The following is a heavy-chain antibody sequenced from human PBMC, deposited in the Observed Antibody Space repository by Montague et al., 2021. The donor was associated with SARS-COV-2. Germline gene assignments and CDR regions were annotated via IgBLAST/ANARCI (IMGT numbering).Heavy chain of an antibody. J-gene: IGHJ4*02. CDR2: INHNGNT. V-gene: IGHV4-34*01. Sequence: SETLSLTCTVAGGSSIGFYWGWVRQPPGRGLEWTGEINHNGNTQYNPSLKSRVTMSSDTSRVHFSLRLTSVTAADTAIYYCARRLYSFGAGTYRDWGQGTLVAVSS. D-gene: IGHD2-21*01. CDR3: ARRLYSFGAGTYRD. CDR1: GGSSIGFY.